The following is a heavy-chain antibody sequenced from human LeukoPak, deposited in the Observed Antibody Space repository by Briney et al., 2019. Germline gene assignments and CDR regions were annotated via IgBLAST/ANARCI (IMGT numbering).Heavy chain of an antibody. D-gene: IGHD2-2*02. Sequence: PSQTLSLTCTVSGGSISSGRYYWSWIRQPAGKALEWIGRLSSTGSTNYNPSLKSRVTISVDTSKNQFALNLSSVTAADTAVYYCARQGGYCDASSCYSGDYYYYHGMDVCGQGTTVTVSS. CDR1: GGSISSGRYY. CDR3: ARQGGYCDASSCYSGDYYYYHGMDV. J-gene: IGHJ6*02. CDR2: LSSTGST. V-gene: IGHV4-61*02.